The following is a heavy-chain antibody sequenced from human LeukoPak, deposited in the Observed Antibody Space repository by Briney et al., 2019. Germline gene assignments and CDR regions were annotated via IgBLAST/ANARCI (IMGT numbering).Heavy chain of an antibody. J-gene: IGHJ4*02. D-gene: IGHD1-26*01. CDR1: GFTFSSYA. CDR3: ARARYSGSSSYYFDY. Sequence: GGSLRLSCAASGFTFSSYAMSWVRQPPGKGLEWVSSISSSSSYIYYADSVKGRFTISRDNAKNSLYLQMNSLRAEDTAVYYCARARYSGSSSYYFDYWGQGTLVTVSS. CDR2: ISSSSSYI. V-gene: IGHV3-21*01.